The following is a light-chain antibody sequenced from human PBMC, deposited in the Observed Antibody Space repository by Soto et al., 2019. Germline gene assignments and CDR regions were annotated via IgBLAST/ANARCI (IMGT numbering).Light chain of an antibody. CDR2: GAS. CDR1: QSVSSN. Sequence: IVMTQSPATLSVSPGERATLSCRASQSVSSNLAWYQQKPGQAPRLLIYGASTRATGIPARFSGSGSGTEFTLTIRSLPSEGFAVYYWQQYNNWPPWTFGQGTQVEIK. V-gene: IGKV3-15*01. CDR3: QQYNNWPPWT. J-gene: IGKJ1*01.